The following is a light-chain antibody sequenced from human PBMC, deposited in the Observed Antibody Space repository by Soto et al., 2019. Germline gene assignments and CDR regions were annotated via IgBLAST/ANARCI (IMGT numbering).Light chain of an antibody. CDR1: QTSSGW. Sequence: ILSFPTRSTLSASLENTVTITCRDSQTSSGWMAWYQQRPGKAPNLLIFDASTLESGVPSRFSGSGSGTDFTLTISSLQPDDFATYDCQQYNSYSPLPFGGGTKVDIK. CDR3: QQYNSYSPLP. CDR2: DAS. J-gene: IGKJ4*01. V-gene: IGKV1-5*01.